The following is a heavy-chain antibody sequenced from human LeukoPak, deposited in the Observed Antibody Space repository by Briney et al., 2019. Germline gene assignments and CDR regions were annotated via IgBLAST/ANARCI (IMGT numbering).Heavy chain of an antibody. CDR1: GFTLSSYA. Sequence: PGGSLRLSCAASGFTLSSYAMSWLRQAPGKGLEWVGAISCSGGKTYYADSVKGRFTISRDNSQNPLYLQMNSLRAEDTAVYYCAKGGGSSWYGAVWFDPWGQGTLVTVSS. V-gene: IGHV3-23*01. CDR2: ISCSGGKT. D-gene: IGHD6-13*01. J-gene: IGHJ5*02. CDR3: AKGGGSSWYGAVWFDP.